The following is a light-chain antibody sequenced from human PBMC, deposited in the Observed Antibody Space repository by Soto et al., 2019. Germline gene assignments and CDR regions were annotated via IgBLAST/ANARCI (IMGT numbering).Light chain of an antibody. CDR3: SSYTGSTTLHYV. V-gene: IGLV2-14*01. CDR1: SSDVGGYNY. J-gene: IGLJ1*01. Sequence: QSVLTQAASVSGSPGQSITISCTGTSSDVGGYNYVSWYQQHPGKAPKLLIYDVSNRPSGASNRFSGSKSGNTASLTISGLQAEYEADYYCSSYTGSTTLHYVFGTGTKVPS. CDR2: DVS.